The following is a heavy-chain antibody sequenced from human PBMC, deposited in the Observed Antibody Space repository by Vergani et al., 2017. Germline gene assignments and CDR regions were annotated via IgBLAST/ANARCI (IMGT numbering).Heavy chain of an antibody. CDR2: LSTTGGA. J-gene: IGHJ5*02. Sequence: QAQLQESGPGLVKPSETLSLTCHVFGVSVTDYNCNWIRQAPGKGLEWIGSLSTTGGATHASHNPSLKSRVSISVDTSKSHFSLRLSSVTAADSAIYYCAGDTHSWQRADRWGQGLLVSVS. V-gene: IGHV4-59*02. CDR1: GVSVTDYN. CDR3: AGDTHSWQRADR. D-gene: IGHD6-13*01.